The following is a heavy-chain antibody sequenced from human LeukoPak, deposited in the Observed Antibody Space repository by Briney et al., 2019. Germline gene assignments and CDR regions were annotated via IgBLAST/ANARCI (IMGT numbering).Heavy chain of an antibody. CDR3: ARAIMITFGGVIADTDAFDI. CDR2: IYYSGST. J-gene: IGHJ3*02. CDR1: GGSINSSSYY. V-gene: IGHV4-39*01. Sequence: SETLSLTCTVSGGSINSSSYYWGWIRQPPGKGLEWIGSIYYSGSTYYNPSLKSRVTISVDTSKNQFSLKLSSVTAADTAVYYCARAIMITFGGVIADTDAFDIWGQGTMVTVSS. D-gene: IGHD3-16*02.